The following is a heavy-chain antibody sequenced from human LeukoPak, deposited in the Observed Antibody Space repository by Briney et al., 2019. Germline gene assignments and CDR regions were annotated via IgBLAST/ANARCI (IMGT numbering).Heavy chain of an antibody. CDR2: INHSGST. Sequence: SETLSLTCAVYGGSFSGYYWSWIRQPPGNGLEWIGEINHSGSTNYNPSLKSRVTISVDTSKNQFSLKLSSVTAADTAVYYCASFEGATNSFDYWGQGTLVTVSS. D-gene: IGHD1-26*01. CDR1: GGSFSGYY. V-gene: IGHV4-34*01. J-gene: IGHJ4*02. CDR3: ASFEGATNSFDY.